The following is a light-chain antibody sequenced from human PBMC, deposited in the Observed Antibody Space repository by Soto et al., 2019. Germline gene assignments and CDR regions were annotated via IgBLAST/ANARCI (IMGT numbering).Light chain of an antibody. CDR3: SSYAGNNVLV. J-gene: IGLJ2*01. CDR2: EVN. Sequence: QSVLTQPPSASGSPGQSVTIPCPGPSSDVGGYNYVSWYQQHPGKAPRLMIYEVNKRPSGVPYRFSGSKSGNTASLTVSGLQADDEAVYYCSSYAGNNVLVFGGGTKLTVL. CDR1: SSDVGGYNY. V-gene: IGLV2-8*01.